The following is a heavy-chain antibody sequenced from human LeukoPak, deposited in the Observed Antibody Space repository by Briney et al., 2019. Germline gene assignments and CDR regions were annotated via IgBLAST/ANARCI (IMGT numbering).Heavy chain of an antibody. Sequence: SETLSLTCTVSGGSISSSSYYWGWIRQPPGKGLEWIGSIYYSGSTYYNPSLKSRVTISVDTSKNQLSLKLSSVTAADTAVYYCARDPLATDYWGQGTLVTVSS. D-gene: IGHD3-3*02. CDR1: GGSISSSSYY. CDR3: ARDPLATDY. J-gene: IGHJ4*02. V-gene: IGHV4-39*07. CDR2: IYYSGST.